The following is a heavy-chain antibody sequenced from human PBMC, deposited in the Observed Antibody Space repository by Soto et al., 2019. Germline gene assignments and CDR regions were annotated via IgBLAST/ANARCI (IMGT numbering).Heavy chain of an antibody. CDR3: ARTQTIDY. CDR2: INTNSGGT. Sequence: ASVKVSCKASGYTFTGYYIHWVRQAPGQGLEWMGWINTNSGGTNYAQKFQGRVTMTRDTSISTAYMELSRLTSDDTAVYYRARTQTIDYWGQGTLVTVSS. CDR1: GYTFTGYY. V-gene: IGHV1-2*02. J-gene: IGHJ4*02.